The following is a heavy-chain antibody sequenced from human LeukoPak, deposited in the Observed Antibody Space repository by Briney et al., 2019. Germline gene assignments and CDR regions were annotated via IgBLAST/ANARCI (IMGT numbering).Heavy chain of an antibody. Sequence: GGSLRLSCAASGFTFSSYGMHWVRQAPGKGLEWVAVISYDGSNKYYADSVKGRFTISRDNSKNTLYLQMNSLRAEDTAVYYCAKRGDWDYYDSSGYYGAFDIWGQGTMVTVSS. D-gene: IGHD3-22*01. CDR1: GFTFSSYG. J-gene: IGHJ3*02. CDR2: ISYDGSNK. V-gene: IGHV3-30*18. CDR3: AKRGDWDYYDSSGYYGAFDI.